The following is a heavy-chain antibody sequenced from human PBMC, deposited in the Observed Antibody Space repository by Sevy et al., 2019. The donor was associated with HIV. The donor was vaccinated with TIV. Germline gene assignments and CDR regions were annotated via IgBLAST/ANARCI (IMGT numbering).Heavy chain of an antibody. V-gene: IGHV3-74*03. CDR1: GFTFGSYW. CDR3: ARDSVTVSGIVLYALDI. D-gene: IGHD3-3*01. J-gene: IGHJ3*02. CDR2: ISDHGRST. Sequence: GGSLRLSCGASGFTFGSYWMHWVRQVPGKGLEWVSRISDHGRSTTYADSVRGRFTISRDNAKNTLYLQMNGLRADDTAVYYCARDSVTVSGIVLYALDIWGQGTMVTVSS.